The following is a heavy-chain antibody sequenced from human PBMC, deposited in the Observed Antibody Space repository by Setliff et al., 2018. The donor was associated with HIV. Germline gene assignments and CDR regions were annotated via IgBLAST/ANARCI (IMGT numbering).Heavy chain of an antibody. Sequence: PSETLSLTCTVSGGFISTGGYSWSWIRQPPGKGLEWIGYIYHSGNTYYNPSLKSRVSISVDRSKNHFSLRLSSVTAADTAVYYCARGWSRGSWYWDYWGQGTLVTVSS. D-gene: IGHD6-13*01. V-gene: IGHV4-30-2*01. CDR1: GGFISTGGYS. J-gene: IGHJ4*02. CDR2: IYHSGNT. CDR3: ARGWSRGSWYWDY.